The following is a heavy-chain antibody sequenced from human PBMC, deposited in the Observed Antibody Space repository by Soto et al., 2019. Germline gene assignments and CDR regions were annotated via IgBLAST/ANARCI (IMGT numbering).Heavy chain of an antibody. CDR1: GFTVSSNY. CDR2: IYSGGST. Sequence: PGGSLRLSCAASGFTVSSNYVSWVRQAPGKGLEWVSVIYSGGSTYYADSVKGRFTISRDNSKNTLYLQMNSLRAEDTAVYYCAIERSGYVYDYWGQGTLVTVSS. J-gene: IGHJ4*02. V-gene: IGHV3-66*01. D-gene: IGHD5-12*01. CDR3: AIERSGYVYDY.